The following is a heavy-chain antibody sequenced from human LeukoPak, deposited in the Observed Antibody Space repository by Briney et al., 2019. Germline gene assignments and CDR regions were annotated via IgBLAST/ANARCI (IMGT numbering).Heavy chain of an antibody. V-gene: IGHV4-38-2*01. CDR3: ARRDGTHECGGDCYSFDY. CDR2: IYHSGST. Sequence: SETLSLTCAVSDYSISSGYYWGWIRQPPGKGLEWIGSIYHSGSTYYNPSLKSRVTISVDTSKNQFSLKLSSVTAADTAVYYCARRDGTHECGGDCYSFDYWGQGTLVTVSS. D-gene: IGHD2-21*01. CDR1: DYSISSGYY. J-gene: IGHJ4*02.